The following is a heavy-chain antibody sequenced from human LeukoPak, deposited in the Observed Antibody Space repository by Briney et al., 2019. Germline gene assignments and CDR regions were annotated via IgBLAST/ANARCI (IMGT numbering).Heavy chain of an antibody. Sequence: GGSLRLSCAASGFTFSNAWMSWVRQAPGKGLEWVGRIKSKTDGGTTDYAAPVKGRFTISRDDSKNTLYLQMNSLKTEDTAVYYCTTQTEKTYYYEGDAFDIWGQGTMVTVSS. V-gene: IGHV3-15*01. CDR1: GFTFSNAW. CDR2: IKSKTDGGTT. J-gene: IGHJ3*02. D-gene: IGHD3-22*01. CDR3: TTQTEKTYYYEGDAFDI.